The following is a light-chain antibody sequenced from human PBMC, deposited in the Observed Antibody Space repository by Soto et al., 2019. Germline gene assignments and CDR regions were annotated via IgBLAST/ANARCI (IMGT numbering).Light chain of an antibody. CDR1: QSVLYSSNNKNY. V-gene: IGKV4-1*01. Sequence: DIVMTQSPDSLAVSLGERATINCKSSQSVLYSSNNKNYLAWYQQKPGQPPKLLVYWASTRESGVPDRFSGSGFGTDIPLTISSLEAEDVAVYYCQQYYSTPRTFGQGTKVEIK. CDR3: QQYYSTPRT. CDR2: WAS. J-gene: IGKJ1*01.